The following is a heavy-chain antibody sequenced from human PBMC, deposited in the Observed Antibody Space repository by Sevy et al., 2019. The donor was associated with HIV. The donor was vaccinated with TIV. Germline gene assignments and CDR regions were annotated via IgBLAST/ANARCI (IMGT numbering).Heavy chain of an antibody. Sequence: GGSLRLSCAVSGFTVSSNYMTWVRQAPGKGLEWVSVIFSGGSTYYADSVKGRFTISRDNSRNTLYLQMNSLRAEDTAVYYCARGMILEGSWCGMDVWGQGTTVTVS. CDR2: IFSGGST. CDR3: ARGMILEGSWCGMDV. CDR1: GFTVSSNY. D-gene: IGHD3-3*01. V-gene: IGHV3-53*01. J-gene: IGHJ6*02.